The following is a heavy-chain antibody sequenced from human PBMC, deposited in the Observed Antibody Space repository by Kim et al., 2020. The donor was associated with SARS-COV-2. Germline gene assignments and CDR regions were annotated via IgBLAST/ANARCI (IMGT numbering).Heavy chain of an antibody. D-gene: IGHD3-9*01. J-gene: IGHJ4*02. Sequence: GGSLRLSCAASGFTFSRFGMQWVRQAPGKGLEWVAVIWYDGSNKFYAHFVKGRFTISRDNSKNTLYLQMNSLRADDTAMYYCARVGSRYFDAALDNWGQGTLVTVSS. V-gene: IGHV3-33*01. CDR1: GFTFSRFG. CDR3: ARVGSRYFDAALDN. CDR2: IWYDGSNK.